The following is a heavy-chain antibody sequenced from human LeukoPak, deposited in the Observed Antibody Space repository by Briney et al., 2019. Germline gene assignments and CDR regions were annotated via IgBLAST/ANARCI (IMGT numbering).Heavy chain of an antibody. Sequence: SVKVSCKASGGTFSSYAISWVRQAPGQGLEWMGGIIPIFGTANYAQKSQGRVTITTDESTSTAYMELSSLRSEDTAVYYCARSPAYSSSFSIDPWGQGTLVTVSS. J-gene: IGHJ5*02. V-gene: IGHV1-69*05. CDR2: IIPIFGTA. CDR1: GGTFSSYA. CDR3: ARSPAYSSSFSIDP. D-gene: IGHD6-6*01.